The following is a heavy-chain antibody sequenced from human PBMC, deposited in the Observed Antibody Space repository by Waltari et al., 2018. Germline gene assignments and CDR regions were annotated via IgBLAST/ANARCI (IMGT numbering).Heavy chain of an antibody. CDR3: ARASDDYGDYRGWFDP. V-gene: IGHV1-69*02. CDR2: IIPILGIA. D-gene: IGHD4-17*01. CDR1: GGTFSSYT. J-gene: IGHJ5*02. Sequence: QVQLVQSGAEVKKPGSSVKVSCKASGGTFSSYTISWVRQAPGQGLEWMGRIIPILGIANYAQKFQDRDTITADKSTSTAYMELSSLRSEDTAVYYCARASDDYGDYRGWFDPWGQGTLVTVSS.